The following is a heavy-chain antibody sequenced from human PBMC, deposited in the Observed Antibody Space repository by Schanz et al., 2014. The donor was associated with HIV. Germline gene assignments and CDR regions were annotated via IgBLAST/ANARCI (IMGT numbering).Heavy chain of an antibody. CDR3: AKDLVTMAHYYYYYGMDV. V-gene: IGHV3-30*18. D-gene: IGHD3-10*01. CDR2: ISYDGSNK. Sequence: QVQLVESGGGVVQPGRSLRLSCAASGFTFSSYGMHWVRQAPGKGLEWVAVISYDGSNKYYADSVKGRFTISRDNSKNMLYLQMNSLRAEDTAVYYCAKDLVTMAHYYYYYGMDVWGQGTTVTVSS. CDR1: GFTFSSYG. J-gene: IGHJ6*02.